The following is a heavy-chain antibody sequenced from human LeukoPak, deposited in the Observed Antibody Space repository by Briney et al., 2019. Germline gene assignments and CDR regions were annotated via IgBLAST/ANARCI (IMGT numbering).Heavy chain of an antibody. CDR3: ARALSNWNDFDY. CDR1: GGSISSGDYY. D-gene: IGHD1-20*01. V-gene: IGHV4-30-4*08. CDR2: ISYSGST. J-gene: IGHJ4*02. Sequence: SQTLSLTCTVSGGSISSGDYYWSWIRQPPGKGLEWIGYISYSGSTHYNPSLKSRVTISVDTSKNQFSLKLSSVTAADTAVYYCARALSNWNDFDYWGQGTLVTVSS.